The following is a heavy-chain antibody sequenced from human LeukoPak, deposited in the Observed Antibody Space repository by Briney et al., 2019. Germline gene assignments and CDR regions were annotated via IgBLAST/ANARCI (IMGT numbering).Heavy chain of an antibody. D-gene: IGHD3-10*01. J-gene: IGHJ4*02. Sequence: GGSLRLSCAASGFTFSSYAMSWVRQAPGKGLEWVSAISGSGGSTYYADSVKGRFTISRDNSKNTLYLQMNSLRAEDTAVYYCAIYGSGSYYNGGYFDYWGQGTLVTVSS. CDR1: GFTFSSYA. CDR3: AIYGSGSYYNGGYFDY. CDR2: ISGSGGST. V-gene: IGHV3-23*01.